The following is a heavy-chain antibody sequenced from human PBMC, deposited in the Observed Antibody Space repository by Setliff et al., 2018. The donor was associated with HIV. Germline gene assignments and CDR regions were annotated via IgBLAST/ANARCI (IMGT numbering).Heavy chain of an antibody. CDR3: ARVRRDGNSFDD. CDR2: IYYSGST. D-gene: IGHD4-4*01. CDR1: GGSISSGDYY. J-gene: IGHJ4*02. Sequence: ASETLSLTCTVSGGSISSGDYYWSWIRQPPGKGLEWIGYIYYSGSTYYNPSLRSRVTISLDTSKNQFSLKLNSVTAADTAVYFCARVRRDGNSFDDWGQGTLVTVSS. V-gene: IGHV4-30-4*08.